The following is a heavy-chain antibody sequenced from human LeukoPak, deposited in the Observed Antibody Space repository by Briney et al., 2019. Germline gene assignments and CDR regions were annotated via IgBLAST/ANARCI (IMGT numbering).Heavy chain of an antibody. CDR3: ARDVTSVVTGGLVLHY. J-gene: IGHJ4*02. Sequence: AGRSLRLSCAVSGFTFSSYGMHWVRQAPGKGLEWVAVIWYDGSNKYYADSVKGRFTISRDNSKNTLYLQMNSLRAEDTAVYYCARDVTSVVTGGLVLHYWGQGTLVTVSS. V-gene: IGHV3-33*01. D-gene: IGHD2-21*02. CDR2: IWYDGSNK. CDR1: GFTFSSYG.